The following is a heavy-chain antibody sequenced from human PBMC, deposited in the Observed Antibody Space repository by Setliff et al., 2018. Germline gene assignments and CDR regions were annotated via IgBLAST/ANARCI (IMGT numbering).Heavy chain of an antibody. J-gene: IGHJ3*02. Sequence: HPGGSLRLSCSASGFTFSRYAMHWVRQAPGKGLESVSAISSTGIPIYYADSVKARFTISRDDAKNTLFLQMTNLRADDTAVYYCVKDPSVYGADSGSIWGQGTMVTVSS. CDR3: VKDPSVYGADSGSI. CDR1: GFTFSRYA. D-gene: IGHD2-21*02. V-gene: IGHV3-64D*09. CDR2: ISSTGIPI.